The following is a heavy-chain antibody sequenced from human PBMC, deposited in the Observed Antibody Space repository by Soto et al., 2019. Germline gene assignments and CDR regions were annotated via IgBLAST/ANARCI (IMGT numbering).Heavy chain of an antibody. CDR3: ARAGWFGNHGLDV. CDR2: LYTGAKT. CDR1: GFSVFSND. J-gene: IGHJ6*02. Sequence: PGGSLRLSCAASGFSVFSNDITLVRQSPGKGLEWVALLYTGAKTSYADAVKDRFAISRDNSNNTVHLQMNNLRAEDTAVYYCARAGWFGNHGLDVWGHGTTVTVSS. V-gene: IGHV3-53*01. D-gene: IGHD3-10*01.